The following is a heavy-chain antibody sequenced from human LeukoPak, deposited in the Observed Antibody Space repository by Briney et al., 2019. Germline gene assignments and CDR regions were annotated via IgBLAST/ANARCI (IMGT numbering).Heavy chain of an antibody. CDR1: GFTVSSNY. J-gene: IGHJ3*01. CDR3: ARRARDAFDL. CDR2: ISSGSTSI. V-gene: IGHV3-21*01. Sequence: GGSLRLSCAASGFTVSSNYMSWVRQAPGKGLEWVSSISSGSTSIHYVDSVKGRFTISRDNAKNSLYLQMYSLGAEDTAVYYCARRARDAFDLWGQGTMVTVSS. D-gene: IGHD4/OR15-4a*01.